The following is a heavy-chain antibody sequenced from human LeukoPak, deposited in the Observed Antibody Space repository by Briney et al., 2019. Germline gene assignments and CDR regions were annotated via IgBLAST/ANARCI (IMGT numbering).Heavy chain of an antibody. CDR3: TAKYCSSTSCYKGRGAFDI. Sequence: GGSLRLSCAASGDTVSNNYLTWVRQATGEGLEWVSVIYSGGSTYYADSVKGRFTISRDNSKNTMYLQMNSLRAEDTAVYYCTAKYCSSTSCYKGRGAFDIWGQGTMVTVSS. V-gene: IGHV3-53*01. CDR2: IYSGGST. CDR1: GDTVSNNY. D-gene: IGHD2-2*02. J-gene: IGHJ3*02.